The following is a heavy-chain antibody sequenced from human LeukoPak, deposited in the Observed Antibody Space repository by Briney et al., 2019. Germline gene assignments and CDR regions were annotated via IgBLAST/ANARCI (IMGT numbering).Heavy chain of an antibody. J-gene: IGHJ4*02. CDR2: ISSGSYNI. CDR3: AGLAAGDTRGLDS. CDR1: GFTFDSYT. D-gene: IGHD6-13*01. V-gene: IGHV3-21*01. Sequence: GGSLRLSCAASGFTFDSYTINWVRQAPGKGLEWVSSISSGSYNIYYADSVKGRFTISRDNPKNSLYLQTNSLRAEDTAVYYCAGLAAGDTRGLDSWGQGTLVTVSS.